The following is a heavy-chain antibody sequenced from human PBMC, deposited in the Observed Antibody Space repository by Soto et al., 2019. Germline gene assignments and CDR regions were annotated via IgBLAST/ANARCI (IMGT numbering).Heavy chain of an antibody. J-gene: IGHJ4*02. Sequence: AAVKVSCKASGYTFTSYSVNWVRQATRQGVEWMGWMNPNSGNTGYAQKFQGRVTMTRSTSISTAYMELSSLRSEDTAVYYCVVDYRSSFGHWGPGPLVPVPS. CDR3: VVDYRSSFGH. V-gene: IGHV1-8*01. CDR1: GYTFTSYS. D-gene: IGHD6-19*01. CDR2: MNPNSGNT.